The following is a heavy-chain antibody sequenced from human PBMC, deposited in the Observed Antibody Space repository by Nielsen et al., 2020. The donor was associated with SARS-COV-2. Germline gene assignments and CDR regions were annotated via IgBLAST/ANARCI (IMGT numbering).Heavy chain of an antibody. CDR1: GFTFSSYA. Sequence: GGSLRLSCAASGFTFSSYAMSWVRQAPGKGLGWVSAISGSGGSTYYADSVRGRFTISRDNSKNTLYLQMNSLRAEDTAVYYCAKDVGRGGYYFDYWGQGTLVTVSS. CDR3: AKDVGRGGYYFDY. V-gene: IGHV3-23*01. CDR2: ISGSGGST. D-gene: IGHD3-10*01. J-gene: IGHJ4*02.